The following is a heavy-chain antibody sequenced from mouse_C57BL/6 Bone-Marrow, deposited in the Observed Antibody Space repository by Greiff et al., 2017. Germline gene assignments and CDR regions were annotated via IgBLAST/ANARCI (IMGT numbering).Heavy chain of an antibody. CDR3: ASYYYGIPAWFAY. D-gene: IGHD1-1*01. Sequence: EVKVVESGGLVQPGGSLSLSCAASGFTFTDYYMSWVRQPPGKALEWLGFIRNKANGYTTEYSASVKGRFTISRDNSQSILYLQMNALRAEDSATYYCASYYYGIPAWFAYWGQGTLVTVSA. V-gene: IGHV7-3*01. CDR1: GFTFTDYY. J-gene: IGHJ3*01. CDR2: IRNKANGYTT.